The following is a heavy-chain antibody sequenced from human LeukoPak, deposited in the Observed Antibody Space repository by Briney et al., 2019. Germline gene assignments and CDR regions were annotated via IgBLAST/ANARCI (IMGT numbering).Heavy chain of an antibody. J-gene: IGHJ4*02. CDR3: ARGGLSDIALVSARLSIDC. V-gene: IGHV1-46*01. CDR2: INPNGAST. CDR1: GYTFTNYY. D-gene: IGHD2-8*01. Sequence: ASVKVSCKASGYTFTNYYIHCVRQAPGHGLEWVGIINPNGASTFYAQKFQDRVTMTRDTSTSTGYMELGSLTSEDTAVYYCARGGLSDIALVSARLSIDCWGQGTLVTVSS.